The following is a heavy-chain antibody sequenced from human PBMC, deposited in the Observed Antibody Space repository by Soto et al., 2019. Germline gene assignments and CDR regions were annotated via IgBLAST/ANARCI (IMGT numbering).Heavy chain of an antibody. CDR3: ARVRYRAWFDP. V-gene: IGHV3-53*01. CDR1: GFTVSSNY. Sequence: GGSLRLSCAASGFTVSSNYMSWVRQAPGKGLEWVSVIYSGGSTYYADSVKGRFTISRDNSKNTLYLQMNSLRAEDTAVYYCARVRYRAWFDPWGQGTLVTVYS. J-gene: IGHJ5*02. CDR2: IYSGGST. D-gene: IGHD5-18*01.